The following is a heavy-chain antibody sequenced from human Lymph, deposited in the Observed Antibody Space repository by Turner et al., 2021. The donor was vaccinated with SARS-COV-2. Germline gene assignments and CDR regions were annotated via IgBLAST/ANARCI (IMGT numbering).Heavy chain of an antibody. D-gene: IGHD2-15*01. J-gene: IGHJ4*02. Sequence: QVQLQESGPGLVKHSGTLSLTCSVSGGAISSSNWWNWVRQPPGKGLEWIGEIYHSGNTNYNPSLKSRVTISVDKSKNQFSLKLSSVTAADTAVYYCATKYCSGGSCSYFDYWGQGTLVTVSS. V-gene: IGHV4-4*02. CDR1: GGAISSSNW. CDR3: ATKYCSGGSCSYFDY. CDR2: IYHSGNT.